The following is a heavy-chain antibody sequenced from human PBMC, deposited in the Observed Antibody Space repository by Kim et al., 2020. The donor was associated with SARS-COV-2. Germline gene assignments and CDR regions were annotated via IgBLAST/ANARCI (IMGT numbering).Heavy chain of an antibody. V-gene: IGHV5-51*01. D-gene: IGHD6-19*01. CDR3: ARHRWEMGSGWYYYYGMDV. CDR2: IYPGDSDT. CDR1: GYSFTSYW. J-gene: IGHJ6*02. Sequence: GESLKISCKGSGYSFTSYWIGWVRQMPGKGLEWMGIIYPGDSDTRYSPSFQGQVTISADKSISTAYLQWSSLKASDTAMYYCARHRWEMGSGWYYYYGMDVWGQGTTVTVSS.